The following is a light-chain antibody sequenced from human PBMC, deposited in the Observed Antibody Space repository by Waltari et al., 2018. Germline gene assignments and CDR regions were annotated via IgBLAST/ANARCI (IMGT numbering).Light chain of an antibody. CDR1: GSNIGGGYD. V-gene: IGLV1-40*01. J-gene: IGLJ2*01. CDR3: QSYDSSLTAVV. Sequence: QSVLSQPPSVSGAPGQRVTISCPGGGSNIGGGYDGNWYPQLPGAAPKLLIFGNNPRPSGVPDRFSGSKSGASASLAITGLQSEDEADYYCQSYDSSLTAVVFGGGTKLTVL. CDR2: GNN.